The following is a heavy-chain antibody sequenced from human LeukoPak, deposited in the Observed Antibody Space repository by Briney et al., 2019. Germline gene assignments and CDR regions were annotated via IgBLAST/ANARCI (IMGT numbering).Heavy chain of an antibody. J-gene: IGHJ5*02. CDR1: GCSFSSYY. V-gene: IGHV4-59*01. CDR2: IYYSGST. Sequence: PSETLSLTCTVSGCSFSSYYWSWIRQPPGKGLEWIGYIYYSGSTNYNPSLKSRVTISVDTAKNQFSLKLSSLTAADTAVYYCARAEENWFDPWGEGNLVTVSS. CDR3: ARAEENWFDP.